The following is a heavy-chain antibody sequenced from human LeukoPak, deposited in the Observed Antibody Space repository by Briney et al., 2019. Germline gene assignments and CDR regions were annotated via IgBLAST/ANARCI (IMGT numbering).Heavy chain of an antibody. CDR1: GGTFSSYA. D-gene: IGHD5-18*01. V-gene: IGHV1-69*13. CDR3: ARSTNSYGLYYFDY. Sequence: ASVKVSCKASGGTFSSYAISWVRQAPGQGLEWMGGIIPIFGTANYAQKFQGRVTITADESTSTAYMEPSSLRSEDTAVYYCARSTNSYGLYYFDYWGQGTLVTVSS. J-gene: IGHJ4*02. CDR2: IIPIFGTA.